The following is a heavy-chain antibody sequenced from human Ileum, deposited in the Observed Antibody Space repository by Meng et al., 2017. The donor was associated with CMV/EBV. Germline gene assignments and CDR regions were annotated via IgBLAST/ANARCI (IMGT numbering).Heavy chain of an antibody. Sequence: QVQLVESGMEMKTPGASVKVSCKASGDIFTGYYMHWFRQAPGQGLEWMGQIRLNSGDTHYAPKFQGRVTMTRDMSIITAYMELSSLMSDDTAVYYCARENWVYDYWGQGTLVTVSS. J-gene: IGHJ4*02. CDR1: GDIFTGYY. CDR3: ARENWVYDY. CDR2: IRLNSGDT. V-gene: IGHV1-2*06. D-gene: IGHD7-27*01.